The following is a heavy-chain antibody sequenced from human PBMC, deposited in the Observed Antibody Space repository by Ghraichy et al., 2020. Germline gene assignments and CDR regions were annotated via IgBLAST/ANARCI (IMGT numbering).Heavy chain of an antibody. CDR3: ARPWGSTPY. J-gene: IGHJ4*02. CDR1: GGSISSSSYY. Sequence: SETLSLTCTVSGGSISSSSYYWGWIRQPPGKGLEWIGSIYYSGSTYYNPSLKSRVTISVDTSKNQFSLKLSSVTAADTAVYYCARPWGSTPYWGQGTLVTVSS. V-gene: IGHV4-39*01. CDR2: IYYSGST. D-gene: IGHD3-16*01.